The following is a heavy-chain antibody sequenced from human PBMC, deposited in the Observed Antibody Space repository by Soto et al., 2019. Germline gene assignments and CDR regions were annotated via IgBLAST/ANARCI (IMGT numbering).Heavy chain of an antibody. D-gene: IGHD5-12*01. CDR2: ISGSGDST. CDR3: ARDWRGYYYDF. CDR1: GFTFNSYA. J-gene: IGHJ4*02. V-gene: IGHV3-23*01. Sequence: PGGSLRLSCGASGFTFNSYALRWVRQAPGRGLEWVSAISGSGDSTYYADSVKGRFTISRDTSKNHFSLQLNSVSPEDTAVYYCARDWRGYYYDFWGQGTQVTVSS.